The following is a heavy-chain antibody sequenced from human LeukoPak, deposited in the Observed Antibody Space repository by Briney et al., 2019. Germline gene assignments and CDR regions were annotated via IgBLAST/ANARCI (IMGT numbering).Heavy chain of an antibody. CDR3: ARSGYSYGIPFDY. CDR2: ISAYNGNT. J-gene: IGHJ4*02. V-gene: IGHV1-18*04. Sequence: ASVRVSCKASGYIFTDYYMHWVRQAPGQGLEWMGWISAYNGNTNYAQKLQGRVTMTTDTSTSTAYMELRSLRSDDTAVYYCARSGYSYGIPFDYWGQGTLVTVSS. CDR1: GYIFTDYY. D-gene: IGHD5-18*01.